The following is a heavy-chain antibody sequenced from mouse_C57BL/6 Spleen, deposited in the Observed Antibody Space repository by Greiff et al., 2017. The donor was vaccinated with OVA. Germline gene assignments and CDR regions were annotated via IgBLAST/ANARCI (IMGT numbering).Heavy chain of an antibody. V-gene: IGHV2-4*01. J-gene: IGHJ2*01. CDR3: AKETYYSNYGYFDY. D-gene: IGHD2-5*01. CDR2: IWSGGST. CDR1: GFSLTSYG. Sequence: QVQLQQSGPGLVQPSQSLSITCTVSGFSLTSYGVHWVRQPPGKGLEWLGVIWSGGSTDYNAAFISRLSISKDNSKSQVFFKMNSLQADDTAIYXCAKETYYSNYGYFDYWGQGTTLTVSS.